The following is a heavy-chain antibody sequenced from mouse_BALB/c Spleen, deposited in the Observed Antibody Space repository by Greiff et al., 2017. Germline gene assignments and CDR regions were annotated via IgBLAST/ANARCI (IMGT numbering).Heavy chain of an antibody. CDR2: ISDGGSYT. Sequence: EVKVVESGGGLVKPGGSLKLSCAASGFTFSDYYMYWVRQTPEKRLEWVATISDGGSYTYYPDSVKGRFTISRDNAKNNLYLQMSSLKSEDTAMYYCARPSTMITKGFAYWGQGTLVTVSA. J-gene: IGHJ3*01. D-gene: IGHD2-4*01. V-gene: IGHV5-4*02. CDR1: GFTFSDYY. CDR3: ARPSTMITKGFAY.